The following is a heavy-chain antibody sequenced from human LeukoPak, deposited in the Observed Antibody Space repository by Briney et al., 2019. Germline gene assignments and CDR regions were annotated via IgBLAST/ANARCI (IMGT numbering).Heavy chain of an antibody. CDR2: ISSSGSTI. V-gene: IGHV3-11*04. D-gene: IGHD5-12*01. CDR1: GFTFSDYY. CDR3: ARADGYSGYLEYFDY. J-gene: IGHJ4*02. Sequence: GGSLRLSCAASGFTFSDYYMGWIRQAPGKGLEWVSYISSSGSTIYYADSVKGRFTISRDNAKNSLYLQMNSLRAEDTAVYYCARADGYSGYLEYFDYWGQGTLVTVSS.